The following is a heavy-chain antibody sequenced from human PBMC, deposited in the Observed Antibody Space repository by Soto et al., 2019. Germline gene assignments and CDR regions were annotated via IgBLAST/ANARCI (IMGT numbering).Heavy chain of an antibody. D-gene: IGHD3-10*01. V-gene: IGHV1-69*01. J-gene: IGHJ4*02. Sequence: QVQLVQSGAEVKKPGSSVKVSCKASGGTFRNHVFNWVRQAPGQGLEWMGGIIPIIGTPNYAQKFQGRLTITADASTNTVYLDVSSLRSQDTAVYYCARDLEFRDGNISHLDYWGQGTLVTVSS. CDR2: IIPIIGTP. CDR1: GGTFRNHV. CDR3: ARDLEFRDGNISHLDY.